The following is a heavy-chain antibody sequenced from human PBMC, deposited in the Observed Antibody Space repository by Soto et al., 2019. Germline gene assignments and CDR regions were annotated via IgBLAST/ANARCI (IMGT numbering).Heavy chain of an antibody. V-gene: IGHV5-51*01. CDR3: AASIFYYGMDV. CDR1: GYSFSNYW. CDR2: IFPADSDT. J-gene: IGHJ6*02. Sequence: GESLKISCKGSGYSFSNYWIAWVRQMPGKGLEWMGIIFPADSDTKYSPSFQGQVTISADKSISTAYLQWSSLKASDTAMYYCAASIFYYGMDVWGQGTTVTVSS.